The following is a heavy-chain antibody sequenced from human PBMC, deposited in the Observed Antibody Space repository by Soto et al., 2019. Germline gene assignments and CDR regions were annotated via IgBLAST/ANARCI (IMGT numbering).Heavy chain of an antibody. J-gene: IGHJ4*02. V-gene: IGHV3-30*18. CDR3: AKDRVGGTFYTPLAF. D-gene: IGHD1-7*01. CDR1: GFNFDNYG. Sequence: QVQLVESGGGVVQPGGPLRLSCQASGFNFDNYGMHWVRQSPGKGLEWVAVITYDGSFQYYADSVKGRFTISRYNSKHTLSLHLNTLKPEDTAVYHCAKDRVGGTFYTPLAFWGQGTLVTVSS. CDR2: ITYDGSFQ.